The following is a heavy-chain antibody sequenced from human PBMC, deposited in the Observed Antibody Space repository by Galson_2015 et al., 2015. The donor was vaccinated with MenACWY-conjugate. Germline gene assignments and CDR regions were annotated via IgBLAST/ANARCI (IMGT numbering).Heavy chain of an antibody. CDR2: IWYDGSET. J-gene: IGHJ4*02. D-gene: IGHD1-26*01. CDR1: GFIFSRYA. Sequence: SLRLSCAASGFIFSRYAVHWVRQPPGKGLEWVAVIWYDGSETYYADSVKGRFTISRDNSKNTAYLHMSSLRAEDTAMYYCFALNSGINYWGQGTLVTVSS. CDR3: FALNSGINY. V-gene: IGHV3-33*01.